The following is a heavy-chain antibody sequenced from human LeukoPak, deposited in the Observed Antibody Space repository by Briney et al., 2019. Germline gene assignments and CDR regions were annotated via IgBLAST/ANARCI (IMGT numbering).Heavy chain of an antibody. CDR3: ARDGKQVEVWYFYYYMDV. J-gene: IGHJ6*03. Sequence: GASVRVSCKTSGYTFTGYYIHWVRQAPGQGLEWMGWINPNTGGTNFVQKFQGRVTMTGDTSISTVYMELSRLTSDDTAVYYCARDGKQVEVWYFYYYMDVWGKGTTVTVSS. V-gene: IGHV1-2*02. CDR2: INPNTGGT. D-gene: IGHD1-1*01. CDR1: GYTFTGYY.